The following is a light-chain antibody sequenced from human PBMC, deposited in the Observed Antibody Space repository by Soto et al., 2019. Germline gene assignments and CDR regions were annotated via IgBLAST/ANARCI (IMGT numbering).Light chain of an antibody. CDR3: QQYGSTPLT. J-gene: IGKJ1*01. Sequence: EVVLTQSPGTLPLSPGERATLSCRASEGVSSGYLAWYQQKPGQAPRLLIYGASRRATGIPDRFSGSGSGTDFTLTISRLDPEDFAVYHCQQYGSTPLTFGQGTKVEIK. CDR1: EGVSSGY. CDR2: GAS. V-gene: IGKV3-20*01.